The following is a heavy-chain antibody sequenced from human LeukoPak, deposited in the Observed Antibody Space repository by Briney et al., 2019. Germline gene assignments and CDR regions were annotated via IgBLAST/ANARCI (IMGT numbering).Heavy chain of an antibody. J-gene: IGHJ6*02. V-gene: IGHV4-34*01. CDR3: ARGEKDYYYGMDV. CDR1: GGSFSGYY. CDR2: INHSGST. Sequence: ETLSLTCAVYGGSFSGYYWSWIRQPPGKGLEWIGEINHSGSTNYNPSLKSRVTIPVDTSKNQFSLKLSSVTAADTAVYYCARGEKDYYYGMDVWGQGTTVTVSS.